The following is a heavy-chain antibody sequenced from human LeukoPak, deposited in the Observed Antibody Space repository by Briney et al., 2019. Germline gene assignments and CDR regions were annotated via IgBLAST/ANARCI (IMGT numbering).Heavy chain of an antibody. D-gene: IGHD1-14*01. CDR3: AREFPRTCYFDY. V-gene: IGHV1-46*01. CDR1: GYTFSSYY. J-gene: IGHJ4*02. CDR2: INLSGGST. Sequence: ASVKVSCKASGYTFSSYYIHWVRQAPGQGLEYMGIINLSGGSTNYAQKFQGRVTMTRDTSTSKVHMELSSLRSGDTAVYYCAREFPRTCYFDYWGQGTLVTVSS.